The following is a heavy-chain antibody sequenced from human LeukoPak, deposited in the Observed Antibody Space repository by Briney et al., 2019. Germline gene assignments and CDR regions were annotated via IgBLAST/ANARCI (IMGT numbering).Heavy chain of an antibody. V-gene: IGHV4-4*07. CDR1: GGSISSYY. Sequence: SETLSLTCTVSGGSISSYYWSWIRQPAGKGLEWIGRIYTSGSTNCNPSLKSRVTMSVDTSKNQFSLKLSSVTAADTAVYYCARDRRGSSSSPTYYYYYYYMDVWGKGTTVTVSS. J-gene: IGHJ6*03. CDR2: IYTSGST. D-gene: IGHD6-6*01. CDR3: ARDRRGSSSSPTYYYYYYYMDV.